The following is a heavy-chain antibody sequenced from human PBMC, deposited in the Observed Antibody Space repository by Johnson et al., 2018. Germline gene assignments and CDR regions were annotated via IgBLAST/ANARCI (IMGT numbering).Heavy chain of an antibody. CDR2: IKSKAYGGTT. J-gene: IGHJ6*04. Sequence: EVQLVESGGGLVKPGRSLRLSCTASGFPFTDYAMSWFRQAPGKGLEWVGFIKSKAYGGTTEYAASVKGRFTISRDDSKSIAYLQMNSRKTEDTAVYYCTRDDYYGSGSYPPDVWGKGTTVTVSS. CDR1: GFPFTDYA. D-gene: IGHD3-10*01. CDR3: TRDDYYGSGSYPPDV. V-gene: IGHV3-49*05.